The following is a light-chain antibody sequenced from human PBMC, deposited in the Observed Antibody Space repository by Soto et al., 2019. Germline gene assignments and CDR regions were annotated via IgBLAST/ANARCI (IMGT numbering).Light chain of an antibody. CDR1: SSDVGAYDY. J-gene: IGLJ1*01. Sequence: QSALTQPASVSGSPGQSITISCTGTSSDVGAYDYVSWYQQHPGEVPKLMIFDVSDRPSGVSNRFSGAKSGNTASLTISGLQAEDEAEYYCSSFTTSTSYVFGPGTKLTVL. CDR3: SSFTTSTSYV. V-gene: IGLV2-14*03. CDR2: DVS.